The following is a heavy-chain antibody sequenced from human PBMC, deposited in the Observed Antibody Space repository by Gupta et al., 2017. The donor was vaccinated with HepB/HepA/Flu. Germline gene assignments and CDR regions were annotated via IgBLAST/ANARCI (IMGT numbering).Heavy chain of an antibody. D-gene: IGHD3-10*01. Sequence: QAQLVESGGGLVKHGGSLILSCAASGFTFIDYYMSWISQAPGKGLEWVSYISSSGSTIYYADSVKGRFTISRDNAKNSLYLQMNSLRAEDTAVYYCARDGATGFGELSRIDYWGQGTLVTVSS. CDR1: GFTFIDYY. CDR3: ARDGATGFGELSRIDY. V-gene: IGHV3-11*01. J-gene: IGHJ4*02. CDR2: ISSSGSTI.